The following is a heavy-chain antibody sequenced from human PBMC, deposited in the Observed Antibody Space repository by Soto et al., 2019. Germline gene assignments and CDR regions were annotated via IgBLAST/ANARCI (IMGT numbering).Heavy chain of an antibody. CDR2: IYYSGNT. J-gene: IGHJ5*02. D-gene: IGHD3-22*01. CDR3: ARRYRSSGHWGPWLDT. CDR1: GCCIISSSYY. V-gene: IGHV4-39*01. Sequence: SGTXALTCSFSGCCIISSSYYLCWIRQPPGKGLEWIGNIYYSGNTYYNPSLKSRVNMSFHTSKNKFYLKLRSVTAADKAIYYCARRYRSSGHWGPWLDTWGQGTPVIVS.